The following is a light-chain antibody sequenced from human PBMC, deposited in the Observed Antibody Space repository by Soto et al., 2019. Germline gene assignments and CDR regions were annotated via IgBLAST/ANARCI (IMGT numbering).Light chain of an antibody. J-gene: IGKJ1*01. V-gene: IGKV1-5*03. CDR1: QSISSW. CDR2: KAS. Sequence: DIQMTQSPSTLSASVGDRVTIPCRASQSISSWLAWYQQKPGRAPKLLIYKASSLESGVPSRFSGSGSGREFTLTISSLQPDDFATYYCQQYNSQWTFGQGTKVEFK. CDR3: QQYNSQWT.